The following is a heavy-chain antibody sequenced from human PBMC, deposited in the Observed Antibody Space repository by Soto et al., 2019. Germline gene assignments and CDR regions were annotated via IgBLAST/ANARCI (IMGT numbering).Heavy chain of an antibody. J-gene: IGHJ6*02. CDR1: GFTFSSYG. D-gene: IGHD2-8*01. Sequence: GGSLRLSCAASGFTFSSYGMHWVRQAPGKGLEWVAVISYDGSNKYYADSVKGRFTISRDNSKNTLYLQMNSLRAEDTAVYYCAKQKDCTNGVCYAKSGYYYYGMDVWGQGTTVTVSS. V-gene: IGHV3-30*18. CDR3: AKQKDCTNGVCYAKSGYYYYGMDV. CDR2: ISYDGSNK.